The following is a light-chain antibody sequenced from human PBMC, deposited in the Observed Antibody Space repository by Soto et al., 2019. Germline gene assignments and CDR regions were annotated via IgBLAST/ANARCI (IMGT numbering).Light chain of an antibody. CDR3: SSYAGSNTPYV. CDR2: EVS. V-gene: IGLV2-8*01. CDR1: SSDVGGYNY. J-gene: IGLJ1*01. Sequence: LTQPPSASGSPGQSVTISCTGTSSDVGGYNYVSWYQQHPGKAPKLMIFEVSKRPSGVPDRFSGSKSGNTASLTVSGLQAEDEADYYCSSYAGSNTPYVFGTGTKVTVL.